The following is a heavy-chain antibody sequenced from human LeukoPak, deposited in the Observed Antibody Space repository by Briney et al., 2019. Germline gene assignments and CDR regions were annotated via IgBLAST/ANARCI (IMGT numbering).Heavy chain of an antibody. D-gene: IGHD4-17*01. V-gene: IGHV4-59*01. Sequence: SETLSLTCTVSGGSPSSSYWSWVRQPPGKGLEWIGYIYYSGNTNYNPSLKSRVTISVDTSKNQFSLKLTSVTTADTALYYCALGPGASYGVYAYYFDYWGQGTLVTVSS. CDR1: GGSPSSSY. J-gene: IGHJ4*02. CDR2: IYYSGNT. CDR3: ALGPGASYGVYAYYFDY.